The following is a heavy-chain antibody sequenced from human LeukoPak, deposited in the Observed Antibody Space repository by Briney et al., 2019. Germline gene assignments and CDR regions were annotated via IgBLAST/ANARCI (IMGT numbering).Heavy chain of an antibody. V-gene: IGHV3-74*01. CDR1: GFSFSSYW. D-gene: IGHD2-15*01. Sequence: PGGSLRLSCAASGFSFSSYWMHWVRQAPGKGLVWVSRINSNGRSTSYADSVKGRFTISRDNAKNTLYLEMNNLRAEDTAVYYCARVPTPPYCSGGSCNGVLGDYYYGMDVWGQGTTVAVSS. CDR3: ARVPTPPYCSGGSCNGVLGDYYYGMDV. J-gene: IGHJ6*02. CDR2: INSNGRST.